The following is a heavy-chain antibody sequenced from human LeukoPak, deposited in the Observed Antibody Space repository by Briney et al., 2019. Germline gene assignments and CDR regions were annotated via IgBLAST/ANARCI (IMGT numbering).Heavy chain of an antibody. CDR2: INPNSGGT. Sequence: ASVKVSCKASGYTFTGYHMHWVRQAPGQGLEWMGWINPNSGGTNYAQKFQGRVTMTRDTSISTAYMELSRLRSDDTAVYYCARDRGGGSWSKNDSWGQGTLVTVSS. CDR1: GYTFTGYH. J-gene: IGHJ4*02. V-gene: IGHV1-2*02. D-gene: IGHD3-10*01. CDR3: ARDRGGGSWSKNDS.